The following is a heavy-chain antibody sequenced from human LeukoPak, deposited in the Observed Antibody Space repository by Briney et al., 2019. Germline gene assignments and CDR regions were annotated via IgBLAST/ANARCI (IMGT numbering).Heavy chain of an antibody. D-gene: IGHD3-9*01. J-gene: IGHJ3*02. Sequence: PSETLSLTCTVSGGSISSYYWSWIRQPPGKGLEWIGYIYYSGSTNYNPSLKSRVTISVDTSKNQFSLKLSSVTAADTAVYYCARDSYDILTGYPKGVFDIWGQGTMVTVSS. V-gene: IGHV4-59*01. CDR1: GGSISSYY. CDR3: ARDSYDILTGYPKGVFDI. CDR2: IYYSGST.